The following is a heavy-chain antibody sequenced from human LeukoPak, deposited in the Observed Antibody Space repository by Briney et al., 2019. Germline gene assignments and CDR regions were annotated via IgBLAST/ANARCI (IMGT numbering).Heavy chain of an antibody. V-gene: IGHV3-23*01. Sequence: GGSLRLSCAASGFTFSSYAMSWVRQAPGKGLEWVSAISGSGGSTYYADSVKGRFTISRDNSKNTLYLQMNSLRAEDTAVYYCAKVRYYYDSSGYFYWGQGTLVTVPS. CDR3: AKVRYYYDSSGYFY. CDR1: GFTFSSYA. J-gene: IGHJ4*02. D-gene: IGHD3-22*01. CDR2: ISGSGGST.